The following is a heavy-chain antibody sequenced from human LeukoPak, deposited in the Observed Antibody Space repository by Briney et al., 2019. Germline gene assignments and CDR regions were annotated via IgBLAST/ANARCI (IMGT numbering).Heavy chain of an antibody. V-gene: IGHV3-21*01. Sequence: PGGSLRLSCAVSGFTVSDYYMTWVRQAPGKGLEWVSSISSSSSYIYYADSVKGRFTISRDNAKNSLYLQMNSLRAEDTAVYYCARRGSSGWSTPIDYWGQGTLVTVSS. CDR1: GFTVSDYY. J-gene: IGHJ4*02. CDR3: ARRGSSGWSTPIDY. CDR2: ISSSSSYI. D-gene: IGHD6-19*01.